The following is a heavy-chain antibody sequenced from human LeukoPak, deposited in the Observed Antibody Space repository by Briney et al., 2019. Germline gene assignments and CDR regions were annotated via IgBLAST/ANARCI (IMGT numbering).Heavy chain of an antibody. CDR3: AKLAYDASGSSRPSFDI. V-gene: IGHV3-30*18. CDR2: ISYDGNKQ. D-gene: IGHD3-22*01. J-gene: IGHJ3*02. CDR1: GFSFISYG. Sequence: PGRSLRLSCEASGFSFISYGMHWVRQAPGKGLESVAFISYDGNKQHYGDSVKGRFSISRENSENTMYLQMNSLRAEDTALYYCAKLAYDASGSSRPSFDIWGQGTMVTV.